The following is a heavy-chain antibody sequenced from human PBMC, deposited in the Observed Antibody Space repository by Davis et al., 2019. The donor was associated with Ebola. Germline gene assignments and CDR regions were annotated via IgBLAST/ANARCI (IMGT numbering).Heavy chain of an antibody. V-gene: IGHV6-1*01. J-gene: IGHJ6*02. CDR3: VRGWGRSGLDV. CDR1: GDNVSVYTYG. Sequence: PSETLSLTCAISGDNVSVYTYGWNWIRQSPSRGLEWLGRTYYNSKWYKDYAVSVKSRITINPDTSKNQLSLQLTSVTPEDTALYYCVRGWGRSGLDVWGQGTTVTVSS. CDR2: TYYNSKWYK. D-gene: IGHD3-16*01.